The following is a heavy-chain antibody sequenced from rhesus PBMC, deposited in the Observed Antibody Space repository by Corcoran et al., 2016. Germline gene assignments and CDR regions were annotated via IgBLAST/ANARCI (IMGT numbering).Heavy chain of an antibody. Sequence: QVQLQESGPGLVKHSETLSLTCAVAGGSISDYYYWNWIRQPPGKGLEWIGNIYGNSAITYYNPSLKSRVTISKDTSKNQFFLKLSSVTAADTAVYYCARRPNSGSYYYGLDSWGQGVVVTVSS. V-gene: IGHV4S9*01. CDR1: GGSISDYYY. CDR2: IYGNSAIT. J-gene: IGHJ6*01. CDR3: ARRPNSGSYYYGLDS. D-gene: IGHD3-16*01.